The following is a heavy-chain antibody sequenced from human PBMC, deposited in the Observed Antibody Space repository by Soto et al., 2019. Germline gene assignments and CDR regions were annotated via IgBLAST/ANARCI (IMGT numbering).Heavy chain of an antibody. CDR3: TTGKPTYYYGSGSYYSDY. D-gene: IGHD3-10*01. CDR2: IKSKTDGGTT. J-gene: IGHJ4*02. V-gene: IGHV3-15*01. CDR1: GFTFSNAW. Sequence: GGSLRLSCAASGFTFSNAWMSWVRQAPGKGLEWVGRIKSKTDGGTTDYAAPVKGRFTISRDDSKNTLYLQMNSLKTEDTAVYYCTTGKPTYYYGSGSYYSDYWGQGTLVTVSS.